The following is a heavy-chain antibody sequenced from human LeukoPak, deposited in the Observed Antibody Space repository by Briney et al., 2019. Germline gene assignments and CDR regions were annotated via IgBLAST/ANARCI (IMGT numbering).Heavy chain of an antibody. J-gene: IGHJ4*02. CDR2: ISSSSSYI. D-gene: IGHD1-7*01. CDR3: ARGGSWNYEVGY. V-gene: IGHV3-21*01. CDR1: GFTFSSYS. Sequence: GGSLRLSCAASGFTFSSYSMNWVRQAPGKGLEWVSSISSSSSYIYYADSVKGRFTISRDNAKNSLYLQMNSLGAEDTAVYYCARGGSWNYEVGYWGQGTLVTVSS.